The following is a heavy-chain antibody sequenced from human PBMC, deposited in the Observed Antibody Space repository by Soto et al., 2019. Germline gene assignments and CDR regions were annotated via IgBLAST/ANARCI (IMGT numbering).Heavy chain of an antibody. CDR2: ISSNGGST. Sequence: GGSLRLSCAASGFTFSSYAMHWVRQAPGKGLEYVSAISSNGGSTYYANSVKGRFTISRDNSKNTLYLQMGSLRAEDMAVYYCVRGGGDVGYCSGGSCYNMSHYYYMDVWGKGTTVTVSS. J-gene: IGHJ6*03. V-gene: IGHV3-64*01. D-gene: IGHD2-15*01. CDR1: GFTFSSYA. CDR3: VRGGGDVGYCSGGSCYNMSHYYYMDV.